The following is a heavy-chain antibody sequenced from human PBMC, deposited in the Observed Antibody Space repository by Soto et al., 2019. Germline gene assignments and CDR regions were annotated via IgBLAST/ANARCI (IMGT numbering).Heavy chain of an antibody. CDR2: ISGSGGST. V-gene: IGHV3-23*01. Sequence: GGSLRLSCAASGFTFSSYAMSWVRQAPGKGLEWVSAISGSGGSTYYADSVKGRFTISRDNSKNTLYLQMNSLRAEDTAVYYCAKDRSLSPRRNYYYYYGMDVWGQGTTVTVSS. CDR3: AKDRSLSPRRNYYYYYGMDV. CDR1: GFTFSSYA. J-gene: IGHJ6*02.